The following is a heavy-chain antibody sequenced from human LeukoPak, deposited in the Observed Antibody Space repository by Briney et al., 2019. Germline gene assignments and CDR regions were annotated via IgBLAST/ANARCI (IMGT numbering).Heavy chain of an antibody. D-gene: IGHD3-10*01. CDR3: ARLEAAGGFGYYFDY. Sequence: ASVKVSCKASGYTFTSYGIRWVRQAPGQGLEWMGWISAYNGNTNYAQKLQGRVTMTTDTSTSTAYMELRSLRSDDTAVYYCARLEAAGGFGYYFDYWGQGTLVTVSS. V-gene: IGHV1-18*01. CDR2: ISAYNGNT. CDR1: GYTFTSYG. J-gene: IGHJ4*02.